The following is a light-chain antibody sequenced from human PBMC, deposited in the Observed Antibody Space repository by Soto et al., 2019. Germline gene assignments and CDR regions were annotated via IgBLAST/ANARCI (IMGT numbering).Light chain of an antibody. Sequence: QSVLTQPPSASVTPGQRVTISCSGSSSNIGINYVYWYQQLPGTAPKLLIYRNNQRPSGVPDRFSGSKSGPSASLAISGVRSEDEADYYCTAWDSTLRGPLFGGGTKVTVL. CDR2: RNN. V-gene: IGLV1-47*01. CDR1: SSNIGINY. CDR3: TAWDSTLRGPL. J-gene: IGLJ2*01.